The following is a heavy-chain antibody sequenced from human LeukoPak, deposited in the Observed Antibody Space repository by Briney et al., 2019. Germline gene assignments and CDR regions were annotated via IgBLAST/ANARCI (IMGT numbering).Heavy chain of an antibody. D-gene: IGHD3-3*01. V-gene: IGHV3-74*01. J-gene: IGHJ4*02. CDR1: GFTFSNYW. CDR2: IKCDGSMT. CDR3: AKGNDYWRGLSAD. Sequence: PGGSLRLSCVGSGFTFSNYWMHWVRQVPGKGLVWVSQIKCDGSMTSYADDVKGRFTNTKDNAKNTLYLQLDRLRGEDTAVYFGAKGNDYWRGLSADWGQGTLVTVST.